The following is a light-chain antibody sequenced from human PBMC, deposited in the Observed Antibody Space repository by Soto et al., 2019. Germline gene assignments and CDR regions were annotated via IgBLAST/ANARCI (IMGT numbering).Light chain of an antibody. V-gene: IGKV1-6*01. CDR1: RYIRTA. Sequence: IQVNKSPASLSASVGDRVTITCRASRYIRTALSWYQHRPGQAPKVLICVASSLQSGVPSRFSGSGYGTDFTLTISILQPEDFAPYYCPHSSYLPWTFCQGTKVAIK. J-gene: IGKJ1*01. CDR2: VAS. CDR3: PHSSYLPWT.